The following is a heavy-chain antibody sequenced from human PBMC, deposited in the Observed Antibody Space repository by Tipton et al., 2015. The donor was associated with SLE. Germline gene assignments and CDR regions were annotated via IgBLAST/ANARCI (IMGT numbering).Heavy chain of an antibody. V-gene: IGHV4-4*02. CDR2: VYHSGDT. D-gene: IGHD1-14*01. CDR1: GGSISYSIW. Sequence: TLSLTCAVSGGSISYSIWWSWIRQPPGKGLEWIGEVYHSGDTNYNPSLKSRVTISVDTSKNQFSLKLSSVTAADTAVYYCARHNHESDAFDIWGQGTMVTVSS. CDR3: ARHNHESDAFDI. J-gene: IGHJ3*02.